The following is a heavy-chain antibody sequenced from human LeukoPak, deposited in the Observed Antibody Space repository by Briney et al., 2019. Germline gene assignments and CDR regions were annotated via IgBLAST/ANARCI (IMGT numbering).Heavy chain of an antibody. D-gene: IGHD6-13*01. CDR2: ISHSGGST. J-gene: IGHJ4*02. V-gene: IGHV3-23*01. CDR3: AKQASSHLEAYFDY. CDR1: GFTFSSYA. Sequence: GGSLRLSCAASGFTFSSYAMSWVRQAPGKGLEWVSAISHSGGSTYYADSVKGRFTVSRNNSKNTLYLQMNSLRAEDTAVYYCAKQASSHLEAYFDYWGQGTLVTVSS.